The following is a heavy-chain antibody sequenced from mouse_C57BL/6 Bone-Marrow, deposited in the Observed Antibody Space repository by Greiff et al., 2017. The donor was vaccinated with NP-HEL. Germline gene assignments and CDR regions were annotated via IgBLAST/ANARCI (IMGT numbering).Heavy chain of an antibody. D-gene: IGHD3-1*01. V-gene: IGHV1-12*01. CDR3: ALLGRY. CDR1: GYTFTSYT. Sequence: LQQSGAELVRPGASVKMSCKASGYTFTSYTMHWVKQTPRQGLEWIGAIYPGNGDTYYNQTFTGKATLTVDKSSSTAYMQLSSLTSEDAAVYFCALLGRYWGQGTTLTVSS. J-gene: IGHJ2*01. CDR2: IYPGNGDT.